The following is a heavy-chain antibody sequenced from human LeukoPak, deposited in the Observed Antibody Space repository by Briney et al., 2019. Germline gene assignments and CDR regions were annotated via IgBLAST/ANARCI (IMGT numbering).Heavy chain of an antibody. CDR1: GFTFSSSG. CDR3: AKGCCGSGTYGWFDP. Sequence: GRTLRLSCAVSGFTFSSSGMSWVPHAPGKGLEWVSTISASGDNTYYADSVKGRFTISRDNSKKKLYLQMSSLRAEDTAVYYCAKGCCGSGTYGWFDPGGQGTLVTVSS. D-gene: IGHD3-10*01. V-gene: IGHV3-23*01. J-gene: IGHJ5*02. CDR2: ISASGDNT.